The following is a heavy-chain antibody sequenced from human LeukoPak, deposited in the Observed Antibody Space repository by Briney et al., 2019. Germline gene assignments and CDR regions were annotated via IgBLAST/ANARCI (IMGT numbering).Heavy chain of an antibody. V-gene: IGHV1-18*01. J-gene: IGHJ4*02. CDR1: GGTFSSYA. CDR2: ISAYNGNT. Sequence: ASVEVSCKASGGTFSSYAISWVRQAPGQGLEWMGWISAYNGNTNYAQKLQGRVTMTTDTSTSTAYMELRSLRSDDTAVYYCARDSGRVPAALFDYWGQGTLVTVSS. D-gene: IGHD2-2*01. CDR3: ARDSGRVPAALFDY.